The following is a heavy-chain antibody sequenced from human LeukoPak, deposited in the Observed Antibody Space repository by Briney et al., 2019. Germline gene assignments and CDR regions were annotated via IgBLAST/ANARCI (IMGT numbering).Heavy chain of an antibody. V-gene: IGHV1-69*13. J-gene: IGHJ4*02. D-gene: IGHD2-15*01. Sequence: ASVKVSCKASGGTFSSYAISWVRQAPGQGLEWMGGIIPIFGTANYAQKFQGRVTITADESTSTAYMELSSLRSEDTAVYYCAGDLLPTRYFDYWGQGTLVTVSS. CDR1: GGTFSSYA. CDR3: AGDLLPTRYFDY. CDR2: IIPIFGTA.